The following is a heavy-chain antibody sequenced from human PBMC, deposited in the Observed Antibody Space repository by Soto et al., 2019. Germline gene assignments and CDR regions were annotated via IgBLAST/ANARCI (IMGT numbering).Heavy chain of an antibody. CDR1: GFTFGDYA. J-gene: IGHJ5*02. CDR2: IRSKAYGGTT. Sequence: GGSLRLSCTASGFTFGDYAMSWFRQAPGKGLEWVGFIRSKAYGGTTEYAASVKGRFTISRDDSKSIAYLQMNSLKTEDTAVYYCTRDMSPPPEDDFWSGYYSTTNWFDPWGQGTLVTVSS. CDR3: TRDMSPPPEDDFWSGYYSTTNWFDP. D-gene: IGHD3-3*01. V-gene: IGHV3-49*03.